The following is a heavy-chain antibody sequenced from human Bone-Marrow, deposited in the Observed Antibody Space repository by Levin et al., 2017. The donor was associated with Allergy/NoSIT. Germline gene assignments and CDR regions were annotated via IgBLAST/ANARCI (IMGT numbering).Heavy chain of an antibody. CDR3: ASLAVAGVFDY. CDR1: GGSISSSSYY. Sequence: ASETLSLTCTVSGGSISSSSYYWGWIRQPPGKGLEWIGSIYYSGSTYYNPSLKSRVTISVDTSKNQFSLKLSSVTAADTAVYYCASLAVAGVFDYWGQGTLVTVSS. CDR2: IYYSGST. D-gene: IGHD6-19*01. V-gene: IGHV4-39*01. J-gene: IGHJ4*02.